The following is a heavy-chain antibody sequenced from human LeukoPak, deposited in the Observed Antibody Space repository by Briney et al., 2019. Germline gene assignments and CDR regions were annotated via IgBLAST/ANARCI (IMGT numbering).Heavy chain of an antibody. CDR3: ARDTHCSSTSCYTYWSK. Sequence: ASVKVSCKASGYTFTSYGISWVRQAPGQGLEWMGWISAYNGNTNYAQKLQGRVTMTTDTSTSTAYMELRSLRSDDTAVYFCARDTHCSSTSCYTYWSKWGQGTLVTVSS. V-gene: IGHV1-18*01. D-gene: IGHD2-2*02. CDR2: ISAYNGNT. J-gene: IGHJ4*02. CDR1: GYTFTSYG.